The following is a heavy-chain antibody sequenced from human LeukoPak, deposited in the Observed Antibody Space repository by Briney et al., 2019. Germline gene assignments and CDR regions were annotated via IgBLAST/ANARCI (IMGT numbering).Heavy chain of an antibody. CDR3: ARSIAAAIDYYYYMDV. CDR2: INPNSGGT. J-gene: IGHJ6*03. D-gene: IGHD6-13*01. Sequence: ASVKVSCKASGYTFTGYYMHWVRQAPGQGLEWMGWINPNSGGTNYAQKFQGRVTMTRDTSISTAYMELSRLRSDDTAVYYCARSIAAAIDYYYYMDVWGKGTTVTVSS. V-gene: IGHV1-2*02. CDR1: GYTFTGYY.